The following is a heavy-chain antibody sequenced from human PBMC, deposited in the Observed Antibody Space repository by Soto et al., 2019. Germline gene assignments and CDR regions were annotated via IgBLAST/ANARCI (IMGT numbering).Heavy chain of an antibody. J-gene: IGHJ4*02. D-gene: IGHD5-18*01. CDR3: VRGDTTMVTRVDS. V-gene: IGHV4-30-4*01. CDR1: GGSISSGDYH. Sequence: SETLSLTCTVSGGSISSGDYHWSWLRQPPGKGLEWIGYIYYSGSTYYNASLKSRVTISVDMSKNQFSLNLSSVTAADTAVYYCVRGDTTMVTRVDSWGQGILVTVSS. CDR2: IYYSGST.